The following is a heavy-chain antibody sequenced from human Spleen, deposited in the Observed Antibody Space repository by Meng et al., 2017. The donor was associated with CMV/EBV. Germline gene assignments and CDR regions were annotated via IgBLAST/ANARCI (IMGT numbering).Heavy chain of an antibody. J-gene: IGHJ4*02. V-gene: IGHV3-20*04. CDR2: INWNGGST. Sequence: GESLKISCAASGFTFDDYGMSWVRQAPGKGLEWVSGINWNGGSTGYADSVKGRFTISRDNSKNTLYLQMNSLRAEDTAVYYCARDAYDSSGYYVGNWGQGTLVTVSS. D-gene: IGHD3-22*01. CDR1: GFTFDDYG. CDR3: ARDAYDSSGYYVGN.